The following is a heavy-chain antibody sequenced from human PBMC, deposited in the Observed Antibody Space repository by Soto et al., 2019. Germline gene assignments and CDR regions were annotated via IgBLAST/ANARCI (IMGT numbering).Heavy chain of an antibody. V-gene: IGHV3-23*01. CDR2: ISGSGGST. J-gene: IGHJ5*02. D-gene: IGHD2-2*01. CDR1: GFTFSSYA. Sequence: EVQLLESGGGLVQPGGSLGLSCAASGFTFSSYAMSWVRQAPGKGLEWVSGISGSGGSTDYADSVKGRFTISRDNFKNTLDLQMNSLRADDTAVYYCAKRNWEGCSSISCYVYDHWGQGTLVTVS. CDR3: AKRNWEGCSSISCYVYDH.